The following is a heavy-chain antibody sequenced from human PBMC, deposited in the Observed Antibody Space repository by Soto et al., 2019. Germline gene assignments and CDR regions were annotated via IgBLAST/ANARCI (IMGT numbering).Heavy chain of an antibody. V-gene: IGHV1-69*12. D-gene: IGHD3-22*01. CDR1: GGTFSSYA. J-gene: IGHJ6*02. CDR2: IIPIFGTA. Sequence: QVQLVQSGAEVKKPGSSVKVSCKASGGTFSSYAISWVRQAPGQGLEWMGGIIPIFGTANYAQKFQGRVTITADESTSTAYMELSSLRSEDTAVYYGARILYYYDSSGSFYYYYGMDVWGQGTTVTVSS. CDR3: ARILYYYDSSGSFYYYYGMDV.